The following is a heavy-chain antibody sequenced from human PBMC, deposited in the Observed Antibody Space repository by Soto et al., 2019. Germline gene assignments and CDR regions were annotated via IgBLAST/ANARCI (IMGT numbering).Heavy chain of an antibody. CDR1: GFTFSSYA. V-gene: IGHV3-30-3*01. Sequence: QVQLVESGGGVVQPGRSLRLSCAASGFTFSSYAMHWVRQAPGKGLEWVAVISYDGSNKYYADSVKGRFTISRDNSKNTRCLQMNSLRAENTAVYYCARVYYGDYEAMSNYWGQGTLVTVSS. D-gene: IGHD4-17*01. J-gene: IGHJ4*02. CDR2: ISYDGSNK. CDR3: ARVYYGDYEAMSNY.